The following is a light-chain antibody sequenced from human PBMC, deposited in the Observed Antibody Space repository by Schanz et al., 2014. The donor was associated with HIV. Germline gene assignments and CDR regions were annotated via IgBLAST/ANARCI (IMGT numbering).Light chain of an antibody. J-gene: IGLJ2*01. CDR3: GTWDSSLSAGV. Sequence: QSVLTQPPSVSAAPGQKVTISCSGSSSNIGNNYVSWYQQLPGTAPKLPIYDNNNRPSGIPDRFSGSKSGTSATLGITGLQTGDEADYYCGTWDSSLSAGVFGGGTKLTVL. CDR2: DNN. V-gene: IGLV1-51*01. CDR1: SSNIGNNY.